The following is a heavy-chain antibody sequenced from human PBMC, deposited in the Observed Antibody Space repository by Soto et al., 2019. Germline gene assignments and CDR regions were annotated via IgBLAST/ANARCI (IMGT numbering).Heavy chain of an antibody. CDR1: GGSFSGYY. V-gene: IGHV4-34*01. CDR3: ARVDYDILTGYDFDY. CDR2: INHSGST. Sequence: SETLSLTCAVYGGSFSGYYWSWIRQPPGKGLEWIGEINHSGSTNYNPSLKSRVTISVDTSKNQFSLTLSSVTAADTAVYYCARVDYDILTGYDFDYWGQGTMVTVYS. D-gene: IGHD3-9*01. J-gene: IGHJ4*02.